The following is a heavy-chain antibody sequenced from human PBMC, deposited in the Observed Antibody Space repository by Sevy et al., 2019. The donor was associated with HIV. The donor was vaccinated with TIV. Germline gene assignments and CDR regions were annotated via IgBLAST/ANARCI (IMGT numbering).Heavy chain of an antibody. J-gene: IGHJ6*02. V-gene: IGHV4-31*03. CDR1: GGSISNDNYY. CDR2: IHHSGKT. Sequence: SETVSLSCTVSGGSISNDNYYWTWIRQRPGKGLEWVGYIHHSGKTSYNPSLKSRTTISIDKSRNQFSLKVNSISGADMAVYYCARDHGYSNGWFPYYYYHGMDVWGLGTTVTVSS. CDR3: ARDHGYSNGWFPYYYYHGMDV. D-gene: IGHD5-12*01.